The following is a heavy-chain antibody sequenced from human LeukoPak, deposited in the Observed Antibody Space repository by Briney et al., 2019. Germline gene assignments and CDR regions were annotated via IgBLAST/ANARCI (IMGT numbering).Heavy chain of an antibody. CDR1: GFTFSSYN. V-gene: IGHV3-7*05. D-gene: IGHD3-22*01. CDR2: INQDGTEK. J-gene: IGHJ4*02. CDR3: ARRDTSGYPLFDY. Sequence: GGSLRLSCAASGFTFSSYNMSWVRQAPGKGLEWVANINQDGTEKYYVDSVKGRFTISRDNAKNSLYLQMNSLRAEDTAVYYCARRDTSGYPLFDYWGQGTLVTVSS.